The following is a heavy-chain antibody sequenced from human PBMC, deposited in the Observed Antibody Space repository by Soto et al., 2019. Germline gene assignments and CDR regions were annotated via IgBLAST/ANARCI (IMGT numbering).Heavy chain of an antibody. CDR1: GFTFSNAW. CDR3: AKGGTYHIGDFDS. V-gene: IGHV3-23*01. D-gene: IGHD5-12*01. CDR2: IGARGSDT. J-gene: IGHJ4*02. Sequence: PGGSLRLSCAASGFTFSNAWMSWVRQAPGKGLEWVSGIGARGSDTYFPDSVKGRFTISRDNSMDMVYLQMNSLRAEDTAVYFCAKGGTYHIGDFDSWGQGTLVTVSS.